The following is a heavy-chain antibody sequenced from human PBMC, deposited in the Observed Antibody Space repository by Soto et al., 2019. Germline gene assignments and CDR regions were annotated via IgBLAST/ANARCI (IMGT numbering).Heavy chain of an antibody. Sequence: QVQLVQSGAEVKKPGASVKVSCKASGYTFTSYGISWVRQAPGQGLEWMGRISAYNGNTNYAQKLQGRVTMTTGTATGPTFMERRSLRSDGTALYDWARAPPPMHVWGQGTTVTVSS. CDR2: ISAYNGNT. V-gene: IGHV1-18*01. CDR1: GYTFTSYG. CDR3: ARAPPPMHV. J-gene: IGHJ6*02.